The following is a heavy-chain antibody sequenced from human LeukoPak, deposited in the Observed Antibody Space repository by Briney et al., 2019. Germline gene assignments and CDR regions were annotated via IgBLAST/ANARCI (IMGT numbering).Heavy chain of an antibody. Sequence: GGSLRLSCAASGFTFSSYSMTWVRQAPGKGLEWVSSISSSSSYIYYADSVKGRFTISRDNAKNSLYLQMNSLRAEDTAVYYCPSDVDIVAPFDYWGQGTLVTVST. CDR3: PSDVDIVAPFDY. J-gene: IGHJ4*02. CDR1: GFTFSSYS. V-gene: IGHV3-21*01. D-gene: IGHD5-12*01. CDR2: ISSSSSYI.